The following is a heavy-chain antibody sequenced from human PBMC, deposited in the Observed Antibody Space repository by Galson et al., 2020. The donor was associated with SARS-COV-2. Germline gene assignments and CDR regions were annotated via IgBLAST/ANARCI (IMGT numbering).Heavy chain of an antibody. CDR3: VRGLSGDWPYYYFYGMDV. CDR2: LNPSTGSA. J-gene: IGHJ6*02. V-gene: IGHV1-2*02. D-gene: IGHD2-21*02. CDR1: GYRFTGYY. Sequence: ASVKVSCKASGYRFTGYYIYWVRQAPGQGLEYMGWLNPSTGSASYGKRSQDRVTMTSDMSITTAFLKLSGLRFDDTAVYYCVRGLSGDWPYYYFYGMDVWGQGTTVTVSS.